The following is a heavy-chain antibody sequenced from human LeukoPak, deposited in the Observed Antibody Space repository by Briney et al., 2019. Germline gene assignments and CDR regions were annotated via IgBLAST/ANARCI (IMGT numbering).Heavy chain of an antibody. CDR3: ARVQWLVFGY. CDR2: IKQDGSEK. Sequence: AGGSLRLSCAASGLTFSSYWMSWVRQAPGKGLEWVANIKQDGSEKSYVDSVMGRFTISRDNAKNSLYLQMNSLRAEDTAVYYCARVQWLVFGYWGQGTLVTVSS. V-gene: IGHV3-7*01. D-gene: IGHD6-19*01. J-gene: IGHJ4*02. CDR1: GLTFSSYW.